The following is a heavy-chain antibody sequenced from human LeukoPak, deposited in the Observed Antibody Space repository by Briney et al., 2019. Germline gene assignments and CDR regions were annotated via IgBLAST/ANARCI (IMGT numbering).Heavy chain of an antibody. Sequence: GASVKVSCKASGYTFTGYYMHWVRQAPGQGLEWMGWINPNSGGTNYAQKFQGRVTMTRDTSISTAYMELSSLRSEDTAVYYCARTEIAARPFLGYYMDVWGKGTTVTVSS. V-gene: IGHV1-2*02. D-gene: IGHD6-6*01. CDR3: ARTEIAARPFLGYYMDV. CDR1: GYTFTGYY. CDR2: INPNSGGT. J-gene: IGHJ6*03.